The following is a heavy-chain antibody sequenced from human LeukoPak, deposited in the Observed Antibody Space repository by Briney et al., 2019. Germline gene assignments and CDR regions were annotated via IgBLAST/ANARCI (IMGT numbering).Heavy chain of an antibody. CDR2: IYHSGST. V-gene: IGHV4-38-2*02. Sequence: SETLSLTCTVSGYSISSGYYWGWIRQPPGKGLEWIGSIYHSGSTYYNPSLKSRVTISVDTSKNQFSLKLSSVTAADTAVYYCASQYYYGSGSYYPFDYWGQGTLVTVSP. CDR1: GYSISSGYY. CDR3: ASQYYYGSGSYYPFDY. J-gene: IGHJ4*02. D-gene: IGHD3-10*01.